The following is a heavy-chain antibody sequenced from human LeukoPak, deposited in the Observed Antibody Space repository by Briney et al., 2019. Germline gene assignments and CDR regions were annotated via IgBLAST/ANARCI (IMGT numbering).Heavy chain of an antibody. CDR1: GGSISSGGYY. CDR2: IYYSGST. CDR3: ARSNYDYGDYYFNY. Sequence: SQTLSLTCTVSGGSISSGGYYWSWIRQHPGKGLEWIGYIYYSGSTNYNPSLKSRVSVSVDTSKNQFSLKLSSVTAADTAVYYCARSNYDYGDYYFNYWGQGTLVTVSS. J-gene: IGHJ4*02. D-gene: IGHD4-17*01. V-gene: IGHV4-31*03.